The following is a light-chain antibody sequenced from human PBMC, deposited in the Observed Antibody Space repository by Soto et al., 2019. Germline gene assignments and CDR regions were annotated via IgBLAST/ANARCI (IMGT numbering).Light chain of an antibody. Sequence: ISITLSTSSLSASVGDTVTITCRASEDINNYLAWFQQRPGKAPKSLIYDAVSLQSGVPSKFSGSGSGTDFTLTINNLQPEDSATYCCPGVNIYPITFADGARLEIK. CDR2: DAV. CDR1: EDINNY. V-gene: IGKV1-16*02. J-gene: IGKJ5*01. CDR3: PGVNIYPIT.